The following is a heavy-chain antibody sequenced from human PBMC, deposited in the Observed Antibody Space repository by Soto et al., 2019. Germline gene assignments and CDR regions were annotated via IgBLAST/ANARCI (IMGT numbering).Heavy chain of an antibody. Sequence: GGSLRLSCAASGFTFSSYAMHWVRQAPGKGLEWVAVISYDGSNKYYADSVKGRFTISRDNSKNTLYLQMNSLRAEDTAVYYCARENRPGIAAAGSLYYYYGMDVWGQGTTVTVSS. CDR1: GFTFSSYA. CDR2: ISYDGSNK. V-gene: IGHV3-30-3*01. D-gene: IGHD6-13*01. CDR3: ARENRPGIAAAGSLYYYYGMDV. J-gene: IGHJ6*02.